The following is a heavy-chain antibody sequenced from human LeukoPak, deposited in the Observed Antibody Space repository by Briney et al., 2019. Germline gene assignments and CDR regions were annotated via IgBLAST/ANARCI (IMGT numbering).Heavy chain of an antibody. V-gene: IGHV3-30*02. D-gene: IGHD4-17*01. CDR1: AFTFSRYG. CDR3: AKSTVTASFYYYYYYMDV. Sequence: GESLRLSCAASAFTFSRYGMHWVRQAPGKGLVWVAFIRYDGSNKYYADSVKGRFTISRDNSKNTLYLQMNSLRAEDTAVYYCAKSTVTASFYYYYYYMDVWGKGTTVTVSS. CDR2: IRYDGSNK. J-gene: IGHJ6*03.